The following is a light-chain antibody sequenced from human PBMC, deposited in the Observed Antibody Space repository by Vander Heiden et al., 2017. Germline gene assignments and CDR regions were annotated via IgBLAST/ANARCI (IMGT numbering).Light chain of an antibody. CDR1: NVGSKS. Sequence: SYVLTQPPSVSVAPGQTARITCGGNNVGSKSVQWYQQKPGQAPVLVVYESGDRPSGIPERFSGSNSGNKATLTISRVEAGDEADYYCQVWDRVRDLGVFGGGTKLTVL. CDR3: QVWDRVRDLGV. V-gene: IGLV3-21*02. CDR2: ESG. J-gene: IGLJ3*02.